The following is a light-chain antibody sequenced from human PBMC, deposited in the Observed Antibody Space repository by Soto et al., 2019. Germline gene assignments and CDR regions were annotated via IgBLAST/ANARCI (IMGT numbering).Light chain of an antibody. J-gene: IGLJ3*02. CDR1: DIGSKS. CDR2: DDR. V-gene: IGLV3-21*02. CDR3: QVWDRNNNHVL. Sequence: SYELTQPPSVSVAPGQTAMITCGGNDIGSKSVHWYQQRPGQAPVLVVYDDRDRPSGIPERFSGSNSGSTATLTISRVEAGDEADYYCQVWDRNNNHVLFGRGTKLTVL.